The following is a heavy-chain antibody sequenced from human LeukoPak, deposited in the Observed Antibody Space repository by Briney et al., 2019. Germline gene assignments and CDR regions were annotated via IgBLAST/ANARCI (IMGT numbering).Heavy chain of an antibody. CDR3: ARVISGSYFRFDP. CDR2: MNPNSGNT. CDR1: GYTFTSYD. Sequence: ASVKVSCKASGYTFTSYDINWVRQATGQGLEWMGWMNPNSGNTGYAQKFQGRVTMTRDTSTSTVYMELSSLRSEDTAVYYCARVISGSYFRFDPWGQGTLVTVSS. D-gene: IGHD1-26*01. J-gene: IGHJ5*02. V-gene: IGHV1-8*01.